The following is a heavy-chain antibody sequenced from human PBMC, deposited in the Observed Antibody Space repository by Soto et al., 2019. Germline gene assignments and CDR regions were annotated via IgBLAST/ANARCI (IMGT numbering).Heavy chain of an antibody. Sequence: KPSETLSLTCAVSGGSISSSNWWSWVRQPPGKGLEWIGEIYHSGSTNYNPSLKSRVTISVDKSKNQFSLKLSSVTAADTAVYYCARDRRYSSSWHGTTGFDPWGQGTLVTVSS. CDR2: IYHSGST. CDR3: ARDRRYSSSWHGTTGFDP. V-gene: IGHV4-4*02. CDR1: GGSISSSNW. J-gene: IGHJ5*02. D-gene: IGHD6-13*01.